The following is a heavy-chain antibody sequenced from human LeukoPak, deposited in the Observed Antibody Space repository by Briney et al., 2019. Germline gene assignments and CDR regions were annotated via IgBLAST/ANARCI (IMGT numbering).Heavy chain of an antibody. CDR2: IRGDCTQQ. D-gene: IGHD5-12*01. CDR3: AKDNGGYAFDY. CDR1: GFSFSGYV. J-gene: IGHJ4*02. V-gene: IGHV3-30*02. Sequence: GGSLRLSCAASGFSFSGYVMHWVRQAPGNGVEGVAFIRGDCTQQYYADSVEGRFIISRDNSKNTVYLQMNSLRAEDTAVYYCAKDNGGYAFDYWGQGTLVTVSS.